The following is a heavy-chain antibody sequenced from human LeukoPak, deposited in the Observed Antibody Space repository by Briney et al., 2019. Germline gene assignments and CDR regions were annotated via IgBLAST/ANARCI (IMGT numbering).Heavy chain of an antibody. J-gene: IGHJ4*02. CDR1: GFTVSSNY. V-gene: IGHV3-48*03. CDR2: ISSSGSTK. CDR3: ARGERWLLPPTDY. D-gene: IGHD5-24*01. Sequence: GGSLRLSCAASGFTVSSNYMTWVRQAPGKGLEWVSYISSSGSTKYYADSVKGRFTISRDNARNSLYLQMNSLRADDTAVYYCARGERWLLPPTDYWGQGTLVTVSS.